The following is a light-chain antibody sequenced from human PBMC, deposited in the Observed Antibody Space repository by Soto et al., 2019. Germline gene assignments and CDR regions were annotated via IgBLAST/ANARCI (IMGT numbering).Light chain of an antibody. CDR2: DVS. CDR3: SSYTSSGTLEV. CDR1: SSEVAGYNY. Sequence: QSVLTQPASVSGSPGQSITISCTGTSSEVAGYNYVSWYQQHPGKAPKLMIYDVSNRPSGVSNRFSGSKSGNTASLTISGLQAEDEADYYCSSYTSSGTLEVFGTGTKVTVL. V-gene: IGLV2-14*01. J-gene: IGLJ1*01.